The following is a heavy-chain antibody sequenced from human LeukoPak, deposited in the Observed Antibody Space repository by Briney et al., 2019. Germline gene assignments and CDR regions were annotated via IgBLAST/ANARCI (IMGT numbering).Heavy chain of an antibody. V-gene: IGHV4-39*07. D-gene: IGHD5-12*01. CDR3: ARASGYDWGAYYYYYYMDV. CDR1: GGSISSSRDY. J-gene: IGHJ6*03. CDR2: IYYSGST. Sequence: SETLSLTCTVSGGSISSSRDYWAWLRQPPGKGLEWIANIYYSGSTYYSPSLKSRVTISVDTSKNQFSLKLSSVTAADTAVYYCARASGYDWGAYYYYYYMDVWGKGTTVTVSS.